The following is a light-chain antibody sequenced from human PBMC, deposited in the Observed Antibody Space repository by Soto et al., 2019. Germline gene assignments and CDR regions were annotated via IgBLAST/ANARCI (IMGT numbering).Light chain of an antibody. J-gene: IGLJ2*01. V-gene: IGLV2-14*01. CDR3: SSYTSISTAV. Sequence: QSALTQPASVSGSPGQSITISCTGTSSDVGGYNYVSWYQQHPGNAPALMIYEVSKRPSWVSNRFSGSKSGNTASLTISGLQADDEAEYYCSSYTSISTAVFGGGTKLTVL. CDR2: EVS. CDR1: SSDVGGYNY.